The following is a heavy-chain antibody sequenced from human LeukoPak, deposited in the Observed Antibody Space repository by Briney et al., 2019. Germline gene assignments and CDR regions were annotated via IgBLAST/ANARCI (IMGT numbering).Heavy chain of an antibody. V-gene: IGHV1-18*01. D-gene: IGHD6-13*01. CDR1: GYTFTSYG. CDR2: ISAHNGNT. Sequence: GASVKVSCKASGYTFTSYGISWVRQAPGQGLEWMGWISAHNGNTNYAQKLQGRVTMTTDTSTSTAYMELRSLRSDDTAVYYCARSKLYRSSWLPSDDYWGQGTLVTVSS. CDR3: ARSKLYRSSWLPSDDY. J-gene: IGHJ4*02.